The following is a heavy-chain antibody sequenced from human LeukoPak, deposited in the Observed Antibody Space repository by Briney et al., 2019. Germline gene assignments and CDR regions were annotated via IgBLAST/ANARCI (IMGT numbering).Heavy chain of an antibody. D-gene: IGHD3-10*01. Sequence: GGSLRLSCAASGFTVSGSYMTWVRQAPGKGLQWVSVIYSSGMIYYADSVKGRFTISRDNSKNTVYLQMNSLRAEDTAVYYCARDGYYASGTRTHFQHWGQGTLVTVSS. CDR3: ARDGYYASGTRTHFQH. CDR1: GFTVSGSY. J-gene: IGHJ1*01. V-gene: IGHV3-53*01. CDR2: IYSSGMI.